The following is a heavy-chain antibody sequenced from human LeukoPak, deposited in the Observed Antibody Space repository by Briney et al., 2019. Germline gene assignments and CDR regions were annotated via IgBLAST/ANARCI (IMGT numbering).Heavy chain of an antibody. J-gene: IGHJ6*03. Sequence: PSETLSLTCAVYGGSFNGYYWSWIRQPPGKGLEWIGEINDSGKTNYNPSLKSRVTISVATSKNQFSLKLSSVTAADTAVYYCARVEEGYGSGRRGNFYYYYMDVWGRGTTVTISS. V-gene: IGHV4-34*01. CDR2: INDSGKT. CDR3: ARVEEGYGSGRRGNFYYYYMDV. D-gene: IGHD3-10*01. CDR1: GGSFNGYY.